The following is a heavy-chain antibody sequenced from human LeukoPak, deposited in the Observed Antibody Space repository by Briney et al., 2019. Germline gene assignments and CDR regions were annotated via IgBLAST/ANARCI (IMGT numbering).Heavy chain of an antibody. V-gene: IGHV3-74*01. CDR2: INSDGSST. CDR1: EFTFSSYW. J-gene: IGHJ6*02. CDR3: ARGRVNYYYGMDV. Sequence: GSLRLSCAASEFTFSSYWMHWVRQAPGKGLVWVSRINSDGSSTSYADSVKGRFTISRDNAKNTLYLQMNSLRAEDTAVYYCARGRVNYYYGMDVWGQGTTVTVSS.